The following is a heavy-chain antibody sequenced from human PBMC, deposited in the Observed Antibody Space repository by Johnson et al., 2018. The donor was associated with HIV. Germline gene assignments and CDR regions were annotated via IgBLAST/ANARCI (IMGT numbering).Heavy chain of an antibody. CDR1: GFTFSSYG. J-gene: IGHJ3*02. D-gene: IGHD5-12*01. Sequence: QVQLVESGGGVVRPGGSLRLSCAASGFTFSSYGMHWVRQAPGKGLEWISLIYGGATYYADSVKGRFTISRDNSKSTLYLQMNSLRAEDTAVYYCAKDLLIKLYSADAFNIWGQGTMVTVAS. CDR3: AKDLLIKLYSADAFNI. V-gene: IGHV3-NL1*01. CDR2: IYGGAT.